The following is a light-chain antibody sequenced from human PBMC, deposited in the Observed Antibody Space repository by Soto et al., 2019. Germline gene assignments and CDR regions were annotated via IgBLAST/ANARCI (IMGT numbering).Light chain of an antibody. J-gene: IGKJ2*01. Sequence: LSASVGDRVTITCRASQNINNYLNWYQHKPGQAPKVLIHDASTRATGIPARFSGSGSGTEFTLTISSLQSEDFALYYCHQYNSWPPGTFGQGTKVDIK. CDR1: QNINNY. V-gene: IGKV3-15*01. CDR3: HQYNSWPPGT. CDR2: DAS.